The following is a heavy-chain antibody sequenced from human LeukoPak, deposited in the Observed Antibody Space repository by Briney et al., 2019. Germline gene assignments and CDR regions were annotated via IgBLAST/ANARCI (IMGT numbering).Heavy chain of an antibody. CDR1: GFTFSSYA. V-gene: IGHV3-23*01. J-gene: IGHJ6*03. CDR2: ISGSGGST. D-gene: IGHD1-26*01. Sequence: PGGSLRLSCAASGFTFSSYAMSWVRQAPGKGLEWVSAISGSGGSTYYADSVKGRFTISRDNSKNTLYLQMDSLRAEDTAVYYCANGIVGATGYYYYYMDVWGKGTTVTVSS. CDR3: ANGIVGATGYYYYYMDV.